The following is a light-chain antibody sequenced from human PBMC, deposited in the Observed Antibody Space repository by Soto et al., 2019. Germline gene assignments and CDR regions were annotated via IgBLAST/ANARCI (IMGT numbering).Light chain of an antibody. J-gene: IGLJ2*01. CDR2: EDI. CDR3: CSYAGGTSVV. CDR1: SNDVGRYNL. V-gene: IGLV2-23*01. Sequence: QSALTQPASVSGSPGQSITIACTGTSNDVGRYNLVSWYQQHPGTAPKLIIYEDIERPSGVSNRFSGAKSGNTASLTISGLPTEDEADYYCCSYAGGTSVVFGGGTKVTVL.